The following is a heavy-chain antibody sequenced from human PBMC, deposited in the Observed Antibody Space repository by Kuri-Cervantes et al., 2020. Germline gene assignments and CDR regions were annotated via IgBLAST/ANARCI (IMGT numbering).Heavy chain of an antibody. CDR2: INPSGGST. CDR3: ARDGYYYDSSALVGDVNYYYYYYMDV. D-gene: IGHD3-22*01. Sequence: ASVKVSCKASGYTFTGYYMHWVRQAPGQGLEWMGIINPSGGSTSYAQKFQGRVTMTRDTSTSTVYMELSSLRSEDTAVYYCARDGYYYDSSALVGDVNYYYYYYMDVWGKGTTVTVSS. V-gene: IGHV1-46*01. J-gene: IGHJ6*03. CDR1: GYTFTGYY.